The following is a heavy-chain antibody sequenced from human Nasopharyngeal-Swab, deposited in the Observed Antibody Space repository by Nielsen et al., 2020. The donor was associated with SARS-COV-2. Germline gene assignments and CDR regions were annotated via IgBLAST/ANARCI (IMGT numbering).Heavy chain of an antibody. D-gene: IGHD6-19*01. CDR3: ARSKWQWLLHSLDV. V-gene: IGHV3-11*01. CDR2: ISTNGNLI. CDR1: GFTFTDYF. J-gene: IGHJ6*02. Sequence: GESLKISCAASGFTFTDYFLTWIRQAPGKGLEWISYISTNGNLIYYADSVKGRFTISRDDAKNSLYLQMNSLRADDTAVYYCARSKWQWLLHSLDVWGQGTTVTVSS.